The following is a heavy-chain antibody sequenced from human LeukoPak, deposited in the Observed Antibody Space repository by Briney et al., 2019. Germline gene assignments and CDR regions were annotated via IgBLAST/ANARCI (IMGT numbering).Heavy chain of an antibody. CDR2: IYYSGST. V-gene: IGHV4-59*01. CDR1: GGSLSNYY. J-gene: IGHJ4*02. D-gene: IGHD3-9*01. CDR3: ARVGYDILTGYYHYFDY. Sequence: SETLSLTCTVSGGSLSNYYWSWIRQPPGKGLGWIGYIYYSGSTNYNPSLKSRVTISVDTSKNQFSLKLSSVTAADTAFYYCARVGYDILTGYYHYFDYWGQGTLVTVSS.